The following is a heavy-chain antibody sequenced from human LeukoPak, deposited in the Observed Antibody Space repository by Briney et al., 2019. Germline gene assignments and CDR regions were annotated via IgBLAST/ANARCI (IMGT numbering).Heavy chain of an antibody. CDR3: ARGMGAPRPYYFDY. V-gene: IGHV3-23*01. J-gene: IGHJ4*02. Sequence: GGSLRLSCAASGLTFSSYAMSWVRQAPGKGLEWVSAISGSGGSTYYADSVKGRFTISRDNAKNSLYLQMNSLRAEDTAVYYCARGMGAPRPYYFDYWGQGTLVTVSS. CDR1: GLTFSSYA. CDR2: ISGSGGST. D-gene: IGHD1-26*01.